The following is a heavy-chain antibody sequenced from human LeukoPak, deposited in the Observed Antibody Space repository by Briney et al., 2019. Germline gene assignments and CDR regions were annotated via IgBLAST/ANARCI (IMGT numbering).Heavy chain of an antibody. Sequence: GASVKVSCKASGYTFTGYYMHWVRQAPGQGLEWMGWINPNSGGTNYAQKSQGRVTMTRDTSISAAHMELSRLRSDDRAVYYCAREGQLDAFDIWGQGTMVNVSS. J-gene: IGHJ3*02. D-gene: IGHD6-6*01. V-gene: IGHV1-2*02. CDR1: GYTFTGYY. CDR2: INPNSGGT. CDR3: AREGQLDAFDI.